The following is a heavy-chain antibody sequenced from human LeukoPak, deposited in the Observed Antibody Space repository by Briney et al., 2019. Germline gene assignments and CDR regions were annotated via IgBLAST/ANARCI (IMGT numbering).Heavy chain of an antibody. CDR1: GGTFSSYA. CDR3: ARSPVFSLGAFDY. Sequence: GASVKVSCKASGGTFSSYAISWVRQAPGQGLEWMGRIIPILGIANYAQKFQGRVMITADKSTSTAYMELSSLRSEDTAVYYCARSPVFSLGAFDYWGQGTLVTVSS. D-gene: IGHD3-9*01. J-gene: IGHJ4*02. CDR2: IIPILGIA. V-gene: IGHV1-69*04.